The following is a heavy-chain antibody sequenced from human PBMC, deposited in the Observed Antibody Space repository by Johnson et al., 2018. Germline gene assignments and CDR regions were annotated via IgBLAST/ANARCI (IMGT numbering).Heavy chain of an antibody. J-gene: IGHJ3*02. CDR2: ISWNSGSI. CDR1: GFTFDDYA. CDR3: AKDIVAAAGTKRDAFDI. Sequence: VQLVQSGGGLVQPGRSLRLSCAASGFTFDDYAMHWVRQAPGKGLEWVSGISWNSGSIGYADSVQGRFTISRDNAKNSLYLQMNSLRAEDTALYYCAKDIVAAAGTKRDAFDIWGQGTVVTISS. V-gene: IGHV3-9*01. D-gene: IGHD6-13*01.